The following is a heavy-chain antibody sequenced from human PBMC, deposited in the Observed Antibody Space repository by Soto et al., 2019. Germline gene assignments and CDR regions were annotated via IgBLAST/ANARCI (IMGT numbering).Heavy chain of an antibody. V-gene: IGHV3-23*01. CDR3: AKDVGFSIPIYSDYFDY. CDR1: GFTFSSYA. D-gene: IGHD2-15*01. CDR2: ISGSGGST. Sequence: PGGSLRLSCAASGFTFSSYAMSWVRQAPGKGLEWVSAISGSGGSTYYADSVKGRFTISRDNSKNTLYLQMNSLRAEDTAVYYSAKDVGFSIPIYSDYFDYWAQGTLVTVSS. J-gene: IGHJ4*02.